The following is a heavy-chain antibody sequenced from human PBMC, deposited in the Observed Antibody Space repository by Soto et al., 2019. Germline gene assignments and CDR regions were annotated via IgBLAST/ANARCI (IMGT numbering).Heavy chain of an antibody. CDR3: SRDSGSYSAFDI. CDR2: ISYDGSNK. J-gene: IGHJ3*02. Sequence: GGSLRLSCAASGFTFSSYGMHWVRQAPGKGLEWVAVISYDGSNKYYADSVKGRFTISRDNSKNTLYLQMNSLRAEDTAVYYCSRDSGSYSAFDIWGQGTMVTVAS. D-gene: IGHD1-26*01. CDR1: GFTFSSYG. V-gene: IGHV3-30*19.